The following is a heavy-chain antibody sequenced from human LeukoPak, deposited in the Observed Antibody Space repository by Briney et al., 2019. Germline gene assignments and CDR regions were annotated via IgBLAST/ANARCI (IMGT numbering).Heavy chain of an antibody. Sequence: QTGGSLRLSCAASGFTFSSYAMHWVRQAPGKGLEWVAVISYDGSNKYYADSVKGRFTISRDNSKNTLYLQMNSLRAEDTAVYYCARERCSSTSCYPDYWGQGTLVTVSS. D-gene: IGHD2-2*01. V-gene: IGHV3-30*04. CDR1: GFTFSSYA. CDR2: ISYDGSNK. CDR3: ARERCSSTSCYPDY. J-gene: IGHJ4*02.